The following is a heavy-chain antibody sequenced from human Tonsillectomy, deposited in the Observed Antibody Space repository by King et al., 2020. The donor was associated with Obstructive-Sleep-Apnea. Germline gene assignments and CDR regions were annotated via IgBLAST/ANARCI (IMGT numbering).Heavy chain of an antibody. V-gene: IGHV4-59*11. D-gene: IGHD3-16*01. CDR3: ARDGGVTGQYYYYGLDV. Sequence: LQLQESGPGLVKPSETLSLTCTVSGGSISSHYWNWIRQPPGKGLEWIGFINYSGSTNYNPSLQSRVTMSVDTSKKQFSLRVTSVTAADTAVYYCARDGGVTGQYYYYGLDVWGQGTTVTVSS. J-gene: IGHJ6*02. CDR2: INYSGST. CDR1: GGSISSHY.